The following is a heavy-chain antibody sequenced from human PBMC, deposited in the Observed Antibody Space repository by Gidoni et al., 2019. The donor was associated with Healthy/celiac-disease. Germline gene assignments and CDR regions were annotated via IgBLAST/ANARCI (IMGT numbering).Heavy chain of an antibody. J-gene: IGHJ6*02. Sequence: EVQLVESGGGLVQPGSFLRLSCAASGFPFYDYVMHWVWLAPGKGLEWVSGISWNSGSIGYADSVKGRFTISRDNAKNSLYLQMNSLRAEDTALYYCAKDIGFGLGYSSSWYVNSDYYYGMGVWGQGTTVTVSS. D-gene: IGHD6-13*01. CDR1: GFPFYDYV. CDR3: AKDIGFGLGYSSSWYVNSDYYYGMGV. CDR2: ISWNSGSI. V-gene: IGHV3-9*01.